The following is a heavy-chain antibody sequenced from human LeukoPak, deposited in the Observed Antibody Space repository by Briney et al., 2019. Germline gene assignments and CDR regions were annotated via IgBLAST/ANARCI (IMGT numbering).Heavy chain of an antibody. V-gene: IGHV4-4*02. D-gene: IGHD3-16*01. Sequence: SETLSLTCAVTGGSINNNWWTWVRQPPGKGLEWIGEIFQSARTNYNPSLKSRVTMSIDKSRSQFSLTMSSVTAADTAVYYCAGVRLGNSGFSEYFEHWGQGTLVTVSS. CDR3: AGVRLGNSGFSEYFEH. CDR2: IFQSART. J-gene: IGHJ1*01. CDR1: GGSINNNW.